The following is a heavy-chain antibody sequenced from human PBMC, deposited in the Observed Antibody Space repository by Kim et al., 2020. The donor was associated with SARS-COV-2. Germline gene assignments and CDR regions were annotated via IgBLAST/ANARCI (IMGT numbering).Heavy chain of an antibody. CDR2: ISYDGSNK. CDR3: AISSGYYFDY. Sequence: GGSLRLSCAASGFTFSSYAMHWVRQAPGKGLEWVAVISYDGSNKYYADSVKGRFTISRDNSKNTLYLQMNSLRAEDTAVYYCAISSGYYFDYWGQGTLVT. V-gene: IGHV3-30-3*01. J-gene: IGHJ4*02. D-gene: IGHD3-22*01. CDR1: GFTFSSYA.